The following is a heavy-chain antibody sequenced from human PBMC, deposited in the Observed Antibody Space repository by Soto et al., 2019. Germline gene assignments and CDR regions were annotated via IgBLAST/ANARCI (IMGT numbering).Heavy chain of an antibody. V-gene: IGHV3-7*03. CDR2: IKHDGSVQ. CDR1: GFTFSGYW. CDR3: ARASYSNAWYRFDL. J-gene: IGHJ4*02. D-gene: IGHD4-4*01. Sequence: QLVESGGGLVQPGGSLRLSCEASGFTFSGYWMSWARQAPGKGLEWVADIKHDGSVQYYVDSVKGRFTISRDNAKKLLSVQMNGLRAEDTALYYCARASYSNAWYRFDLWGQGTLVTVSS.